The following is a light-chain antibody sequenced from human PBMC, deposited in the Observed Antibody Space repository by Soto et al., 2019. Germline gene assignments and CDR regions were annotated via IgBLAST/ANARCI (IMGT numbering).Light chain of an antibody. Sequence: EIVLTQSPGTLSLSPGERATLSCRASQSISSSYLAWYQHKPGQAPTLLIYGASSRATDIPDRFSGSGSGTDFTLTISSLEPDDFAVYYCQQYGSSPSTFGQGTRLEI. CDR2: GAS. CDR3: QQYGSSPST. CDR1: QSISSSY. J-gene: IGKJ5*01. V-gene: IGKV3-20*01.